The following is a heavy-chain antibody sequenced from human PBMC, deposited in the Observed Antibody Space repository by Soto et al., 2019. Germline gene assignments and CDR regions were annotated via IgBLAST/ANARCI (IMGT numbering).Heavy chain of an antibody. CDR1: GFTVSSNY. CDR2: IYSGGST. CDR3: ARDCGGDCYSAAAREYYYYYGMDV. J-gene: IGHJ6*02. D-gene: IGHD2-21*02. Sequence: PGGSLRLSCAASGFTVSSNYMSWVRQAPGKGLEWVSVIYSGGSTSYADSVKGRFTISRDNSKNTLYLQMNSLRAEDTAVYYCARDCGGDCYSAAAREYYYYYGMDVWGQGTTVTVSS. V-gene: IGHV3-53*01.